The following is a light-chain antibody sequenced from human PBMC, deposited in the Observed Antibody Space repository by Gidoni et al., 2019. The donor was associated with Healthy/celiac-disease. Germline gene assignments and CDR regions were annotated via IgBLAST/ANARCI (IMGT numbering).Light chain of an antibody. Sequence: DIQMTQSPSTLSASVGDRVTITCRASQSISSWLAWYQQQPGKDPKLLIYDASSLESGVPSRFSGSGSGTEFTLTISSLQPDDFATYYCQQYNSYSPLFGQGTKLKIK. CDR1: QSISSW. CDR2: DAS. J-gene: IGKJ2*01. CDR3: QQYNSYSPL. V-gene: IGKV1-5*01.